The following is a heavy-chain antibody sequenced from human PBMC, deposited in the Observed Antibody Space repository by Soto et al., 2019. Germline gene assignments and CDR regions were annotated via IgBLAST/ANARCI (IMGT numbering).Heavy chain of an antibody. D-gene: IGHD6-19*01. Sequence: QVQLQESGPGLVKPSETLSLTCTVSGGSISSYYWSWIRQPAGKGLEWIGRIYTSGSTNYNPSLKGRVTMSVDTSKNQFSLKLSSVTAADTAVYYCARGPQRGSGWYGPVNWFDPWGQGTLVTVSS. CDR3: ARGPQRGSGWYGPVNWFDP. J-gene: IGHJ5*02. V-gene: IGHV4-4*07. CDR2: IYTSGST. CDR1: GGSISSYY.